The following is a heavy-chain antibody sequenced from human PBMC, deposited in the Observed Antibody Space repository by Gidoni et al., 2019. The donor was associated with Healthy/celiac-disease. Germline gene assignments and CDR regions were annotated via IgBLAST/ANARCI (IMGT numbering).Heavy chain of an antibody. V-gene: IGHV4-61*02. J-gene: IGHJ5*02. CDR2: IYTSGST. CDR3: ARGRKQQLSLGFDP. D-gene: IGHD6-13*01. Sequence: QVQLQESGPGLVKPSQTLSLTCTVSGGSISSGSYYWSWIRQPAGKGLEWIGRIYTSGSTNYNPSLKSRVTISVDTSKNQFSLKLSSVTAADTAVYYCARGRKQQLSLGFDPWGQGTLVTVSS. CDR1: GGSISSGSYY.